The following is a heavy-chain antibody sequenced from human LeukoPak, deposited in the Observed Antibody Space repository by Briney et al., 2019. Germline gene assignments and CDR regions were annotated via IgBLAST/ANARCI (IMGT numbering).Heavy chain of an antibody. Sequence: SETLSLTCAVYGGSFSGYYWSWIRQPPGKGLEWIGEINHSGSTNYNPSLKSRVTISVDTSKNQFSLKLSSVTAADTAVYYCARGIRDWGQGTLVTVCS. J-gene: IGHJ4*02. CDR1: GGSFSGYY. V-gene: IGHV4-34*01. CDR2: INHSGST. CDR3: ARGIRD. D-gene: IGHD3-3*02.